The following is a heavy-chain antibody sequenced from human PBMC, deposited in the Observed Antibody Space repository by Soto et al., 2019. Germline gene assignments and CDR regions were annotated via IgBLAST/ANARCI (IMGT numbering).Heavy chain of an antibody. J-gene: IGHJ6*02. D-gene: IGHD1-26*01. CDR3: ARDRSPTSYYYYGMDV. CDR1: GGSFSSYA. Sequence: SVNVSCEACGGSFSSYAISWVRQAPGQGREWMGGIIPIFGTANYAQKFQGRVTITADESTSTAYMELSSLRYEDTAVYYCARDRSPTSYYYYGMDVWGQGNTVTVSS. V-gene: IGHV1-69*13. CDR2: IIPIFGTA.